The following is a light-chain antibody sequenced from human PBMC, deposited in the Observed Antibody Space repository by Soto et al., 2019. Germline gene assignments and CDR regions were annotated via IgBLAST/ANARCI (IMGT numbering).Light chain of an antibody. CDR2: GAS. Sequence: EIVLTQSPGTLSLSPGERATLSCRASQSVSGNDLAWYQQKPGQAPRLLIYGASSRVTAIPDRFSGSGSGTDFTLTISRLEPEDFAVYYCQQYGSPPYTFGQGTKLEIK. V-gene: IGKV3-20*01. CDR3: QQYGSPPYT. CDR1: QSVSGND. J-gene: IGKJ2*01.